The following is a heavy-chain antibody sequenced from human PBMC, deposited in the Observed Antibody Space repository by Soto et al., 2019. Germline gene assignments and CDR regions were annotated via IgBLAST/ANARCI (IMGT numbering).Heavy chain of an antibody. Sequence: PVGSLRFSCAASGFTFSSYGMHWVRQAPGKGLEWVAVISYDGSNKYYADSVKGRFTISRDNSKNTLYLQMNSLRAEDTAVYYCAKDKGATTLLGYWGQGTLVTVSS. CDR2: ISYDGSNK. J-gene: IGHJ4*02. V-gene: IGHV3-30*18. D-gene: IGHD1-26*01. CDR3: AKDKGATTLLGY. CDR1: GFTFSSYG.